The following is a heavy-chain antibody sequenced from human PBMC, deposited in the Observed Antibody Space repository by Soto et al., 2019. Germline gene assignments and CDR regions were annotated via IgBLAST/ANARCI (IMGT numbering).Heavy chain of an antibody. CDR3: ARGAYGEYGDYYYYGMDV. D-gene: IGHD4-17*01. CDR1: GFTFSSYA. V-gene: IGHV3-30-3*01. J-gene: IGHJ6*02. Sequence: QVQLVESGGGVVQPGRSLRLSCAASGFTFSSYAMHWVRQAPGKGLEWVAVISYDGSNKYYADSVKGRFTISRDNSKNTLYLQMNSLRAEDTAVYYCARGAYGEYGDYYYYGMDVWGQGTTVTVSS. CDR2: ISYDGSNK.